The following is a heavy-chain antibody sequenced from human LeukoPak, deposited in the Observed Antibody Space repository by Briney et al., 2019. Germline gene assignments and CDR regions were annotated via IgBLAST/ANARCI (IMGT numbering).Heavy chain of an antibody. J-gene: IGHJ5*02. Sequence: GASVKVSCKASGGTFTSYAISWVRRAPGQGLEWMGGIIPIFGTANYAQKFQGRVTITTDKSTSTAYMELSSLRSEDTVVYYCARGPLGAGYCSGGSCYSRFDPWGQGTLVTVSS. CDR1: GGTFTSYA. CDR2: IIPIFGTA. CDR3: ARGPLGAGYCSGGSCYSRFDP. D-gene: IGHD2-15*01. V-gene: IGHV1-69*05.